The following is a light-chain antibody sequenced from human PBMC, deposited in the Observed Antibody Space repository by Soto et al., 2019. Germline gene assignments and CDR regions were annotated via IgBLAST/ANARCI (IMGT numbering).Light chain of an antibody. J-gene: IGLJ2*01. CDR3: QSYDSSLSGHVV. V-gene: IGLV1-40*01. Sequence: QSVLTQPPSLSGAPGQRVTISCTGSSSNIRAGYDVHWYQQLPVTAPKLLIYGNSNRPSGVPDRFSGSKSGTSASLAITGLQAEDEADYYCQSYDSSLSGHVVFGGGTQLTVL. CDR1: SSNIRAGYD. CDR2: GNS.